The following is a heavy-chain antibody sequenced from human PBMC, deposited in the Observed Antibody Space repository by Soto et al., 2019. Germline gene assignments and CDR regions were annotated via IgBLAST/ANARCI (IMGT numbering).Heavy chain of an antibody. CDR3: TRHAGGQVEHFFYYYFMDV. J-gene: IGHJ6*03. Sequence: EVQLVESGGGLVQPGGSLKLACLASGFPLSDSAVHWVRKGSGKGLEWVGRIRSKTNNYATTYGAPVRGRFTLSRDYSKNTAYLQMNNLESEDAAVYYCTRHAGGQVEHFFYYYFMDVWGKGTTVSV. D-gene: IGHD3-3*02. CDR2: IRSKTNNYAT. V-gene: IGHV3-73*01. CDR1: GFPLSDSA.